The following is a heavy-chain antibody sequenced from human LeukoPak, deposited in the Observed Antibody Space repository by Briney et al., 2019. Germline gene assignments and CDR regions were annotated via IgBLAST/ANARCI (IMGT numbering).Heavy chain of an antibody. CDR3: AKHNGYFDY. CDR1: GFTFDDYA. V-gene: IGHV3-9*01. J-gene: IGHJ4*02. CDR2: ISWNSGSI. Sequence: TGGSLRLSCAASGFTFDDYAMHWVRPAPGKGLEWVSCISWNSGSIGYADSVKGRFTISRDNAKNSLYLQMNSLRAEDTALYYCAKHNGYFDYWGQGTLVTVSS. D-gene: IGHD1-1*01.